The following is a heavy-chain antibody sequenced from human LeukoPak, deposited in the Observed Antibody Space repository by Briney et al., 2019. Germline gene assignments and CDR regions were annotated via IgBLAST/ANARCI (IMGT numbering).Heavy chain of an antibody. Sequence: ASVKVSCKASGYTFTGNNMHWVRQAPGQGLEWMGWINPNSGGTNYAQKFQGRVTMTRNTSISTAYMELSRLRSDDTAVYYCARGVVTGDFDYWGQGTLVTVSS. CDR1: GYTFTGNN. V-gene: IGHV1-2*02. J-gene: IGHJ4*02. CDR3: ARGVVTGDFDY. D-gene: IGHD2-21*02. CDR2: INPNSGGT.